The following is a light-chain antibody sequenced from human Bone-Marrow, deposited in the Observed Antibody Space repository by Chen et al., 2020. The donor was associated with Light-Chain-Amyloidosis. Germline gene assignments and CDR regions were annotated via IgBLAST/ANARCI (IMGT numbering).Light chain of an antibody. CDR2: DAS. V-gene: IGKV1-5*01. J-gene: IGKJ1*01. CDR3: HQYYTYPWT. Sequence: DIQLTQSPSTLSASVGDRVTITCRASESISTWLAWYQQKPGKAPKFLIYDASSLESGVPSRFSVSGSETEFTLTISSLQPDDFATYFCHQYYTYPWTFGQGATVEV. CDR1: ESISTW.